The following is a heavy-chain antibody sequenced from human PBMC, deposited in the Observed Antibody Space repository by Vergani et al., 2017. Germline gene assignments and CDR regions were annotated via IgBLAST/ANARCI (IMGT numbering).Heavy chain of an antibody. CDR2: IYYSGST. V-gene: IGHV4-39*07. CDR1: NDSVSNTFYY. CDR3: ARERSGLAAAGNSVWFDP. Sequence: QVQLQESGPGLVKPSETLSLTCTVSNDSVSNTFYYWGWIRQTPGKGLEWIGSIYYSGSTYYNPSLESRVTMSVDTSKSQFSLKLSSVTAADTAVYYCARERSGLAAAGNSVWFDPWGQGTLVTVSS. D-gene: IGHD6-13*01. J-gene: IGHJ5*02.